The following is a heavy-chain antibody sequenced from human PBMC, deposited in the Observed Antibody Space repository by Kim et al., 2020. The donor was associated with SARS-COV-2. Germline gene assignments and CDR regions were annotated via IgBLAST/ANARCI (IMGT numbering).Heavy chain of an antibody. CDR3: TRTIEKGRYYGMDV. CDR1: GFTFSGSA. V-gene: IGHV3-73*01. J-gene: IGHJ6*02. Sequence: GGSLRLSCAASGFTFSGSAMHWVRQASGKGLEWVGRIRSKANSYATAYAASVKGRFTISRDDSKNTAYLQMNSLKTEDTAVYYCTRTIEKGRYYGMDVWGQGTTVTVSS. CDR2: IRSKANSYAT.